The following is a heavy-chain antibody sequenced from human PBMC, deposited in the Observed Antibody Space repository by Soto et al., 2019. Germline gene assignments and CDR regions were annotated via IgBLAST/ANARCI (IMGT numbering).Heavy chain of an antibody. J-gene: IGHJ6*03. V-gene: IGHV6-1*01. CDR3: ARSSIAARPVYYYYYMDV. Sequence: SQTLSLTCAISGDSVSSNSAAWNWIRQSPSRGLEWLGRTYYRSKWYNDYAVSVKSRITINPDTSKNQFSLQLNSVTPEDTAVYYCARSSIAARPVYYYYYMDVWGKGTTVTVFS. CDR2: TYYRSKWYN. CDR1: GDSVSSNSAA. D-gene: IGHD6-6*01.